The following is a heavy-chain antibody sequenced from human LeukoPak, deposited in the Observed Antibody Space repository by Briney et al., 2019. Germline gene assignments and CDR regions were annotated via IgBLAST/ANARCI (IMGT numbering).Heavy chain of an antibody. CDR2: IYTSGTT. CDR1: GASISSYY. J-gene: IGHJ6*02. Sequence: SETLSLTCTVSGASISSYYWSWIRQPAGKELEWIGRIYTSGTTNYNPSLRSRVTMSVDTSKNHFSLKMNSVTAADTAVYYCARLISYYGMDVWGQGTTVTVSS. CDR3: ARLISYYGMDV. V-gene: IGHV4-4*07. D-gene: IGHD3-16*01.